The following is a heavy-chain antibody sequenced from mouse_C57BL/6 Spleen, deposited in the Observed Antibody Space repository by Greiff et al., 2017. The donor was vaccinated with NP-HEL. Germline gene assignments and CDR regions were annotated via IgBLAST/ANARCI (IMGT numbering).Heavy chain of an antibody. V-gene: IGHV5-17*01. D-gene: IGHD2-3*01. J-gene: IGHJ4*01. CDR1: GFTFSDYG. CDR2: ISSGSSTI. Sequence: EVQLVESGGGLVKPGGSLKLSCAASGFTFSDYGMHWVRQAPEKGLEWVAYISSGSSTIYYADTVKGRFTISRDNAKNTLFLQMTSLRSEDTAMYYCARPFDGYPYYYAMDYWGQGTSVTVSS. CDR3: ARPFDGYPYYYAMDY.